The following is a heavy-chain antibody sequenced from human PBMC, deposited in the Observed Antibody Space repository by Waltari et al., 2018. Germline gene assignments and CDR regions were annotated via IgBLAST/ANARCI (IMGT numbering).Heavy chain of an antibody. CDR1: GGSFSGYF. CDR2: INHSGYT. J-gene: IGHJ4*02. V-gene: IGHV4-34*02. Sequence: QVHLQQWGAGLLKPSETLSLTCAVSGGSFSGYFWSWFRQPPGKGLEWLGEINHSGYTNYHPSLKSRVTISVDTSKNQFSLKLSSVTAADTAVYYCAREGRAAAGTDYWSQGTLVTVSS. CDR3: AREGRAAAGTDY. D-gene: IGHD6-13*01.